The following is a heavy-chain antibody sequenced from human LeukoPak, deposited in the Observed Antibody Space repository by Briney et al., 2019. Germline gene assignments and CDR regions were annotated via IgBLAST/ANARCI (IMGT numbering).Heavy chain of an antibody. V-gene: IGHV4-4*07. CDR1: GDSISSYY. J-gene: IGHJ4*02. CDR3: ARLGPAAIRDYFDY. CDR2: IYTSGST. Sequence: SETLSLTCTVSGDSISSYYWSWIRQPAGKGLEWIGRIYTSGSTNYNPSLKSRVTMSVDTSKNQFSLKLSSVTAADTAVYYCARLGPAAIRDYFDYWGQGTLVTVSS. D-gene: IGHD2-2*02.